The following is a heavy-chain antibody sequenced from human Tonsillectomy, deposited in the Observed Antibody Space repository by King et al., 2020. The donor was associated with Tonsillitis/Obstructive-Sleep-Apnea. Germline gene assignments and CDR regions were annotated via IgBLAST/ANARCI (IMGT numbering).Heavy chain of an antibody. V-gene: IGHV1-69*01. J-gene: IGHJ3*02. D-gene: IGHD6-13*01. CDR3: ATDNPGHSRSWFRGFDI. Sequence: VQLVESGAEVKKPGSSLNVSCKASGVSFTTHAISWVRQAPGQGLEWMGGITPVFGTPVYAQNFRGRVTISADEFTSTAYMEMSSLRNEDTAVYYCATDNPGHSRSWFRGFDIWGQGTMVSVSS. CDR2: ITPVFGTP. CDR1: GVSFTTHA.